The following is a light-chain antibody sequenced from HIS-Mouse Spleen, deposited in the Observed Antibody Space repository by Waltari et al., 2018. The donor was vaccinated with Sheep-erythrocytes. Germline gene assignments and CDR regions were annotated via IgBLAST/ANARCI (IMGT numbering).Light chain of an antibody. J-gene: IGLJ3*02. V-gene: IGLV2-11*01. CDR2: DVS. CDR1: SSDVGGYNY. CDR3: YSTDSSGNHWV. Sequence: QSALTQPRSVSGSPGQSVTISCTGTSSDVGGYNYVSWYQQHPGKAPKLMIYDVSKRPSGVPDRFSGSKSGNTASLTISGLQAEDEADYYCYSTDSSGNHWVFGGG.